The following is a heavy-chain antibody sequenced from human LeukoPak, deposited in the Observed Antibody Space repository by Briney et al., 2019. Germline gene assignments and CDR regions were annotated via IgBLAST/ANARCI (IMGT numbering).Heavy chain of an antibody. Sequence: GSLRLSCAASGFTFSNAWMSWVRQAPGKGLEWIGEIYHSGSTNYNPSLKSRVTISADTSKNQLSLKLSSVTAADTAVYYCVRVPFAFYGMEVWGKGTTVSVSS. CDR2: IYHSGST. D-gene: IGHD4/OR15-4a*01. CDR3: VRVPFAFYGMEV. CDR1: GFTFSNAW. V-gene: IGHV4-4*02. J-gene: IGHJ6*04.